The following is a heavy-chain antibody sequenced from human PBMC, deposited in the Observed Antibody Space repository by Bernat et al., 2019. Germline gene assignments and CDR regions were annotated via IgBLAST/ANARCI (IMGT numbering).Heavy chain of an antibody. J-gene: IGHJ6*03. V-gene: IGHV3-11*05. D-gene: IGHD2-21*01. Sequence: QVQLVESGGGLVKPGGSLRLSCAASGFTFSDYYMSWIRQAPGKGLEWVSYISSSSSYTNYADSVKGRFTISRDNAKNSLYLQMNSLRAEDTAVYYCARGIASQEWGYYYYYYMDVWGKGTTVTVSS. CDR3: ARGIASQEWGYYYYYYMDV. CDR1: GFTFSDYY. CDR2: ISSSSSYT.